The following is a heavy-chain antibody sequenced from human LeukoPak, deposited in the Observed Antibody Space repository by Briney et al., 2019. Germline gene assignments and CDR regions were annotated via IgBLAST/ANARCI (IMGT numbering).Heavy chain of an antibody. CDR2: ISSSSSYI. D-gene: IGHD3-10*01. CDR3: ARDGDGSGSYFGEYYYYYYGMDV. Sequence: GGSLRLSCAASGFTFSSYSTNWVRQAPGKGLEWVSSISSSSSYIYYADSVKGRFTVSRDNAKNSLYLQMNSLRAEDTAVYYCARDGDGSGSYFGEYYYYYYGMDVWGQGTTVTVSS. V-gene: IGHV3-21*01. J-gene: IGHJ6*02. CDR1: GFTFSSYS.